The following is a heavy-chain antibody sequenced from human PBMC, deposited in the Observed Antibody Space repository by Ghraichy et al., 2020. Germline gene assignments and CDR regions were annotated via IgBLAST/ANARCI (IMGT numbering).Heavy chain of an antibody. CDR2: IKQDGSEK. V-gene: IGHV3-7*03. J-gene: IGHJ4*02. Sequence: GGSLRLSCAASGFTFSSNWMSWVRQAPGKGLEWVANIKQDGSEKYYVDSVKGRFTISRDNAKNSLYLQMNSLRAEDTAVYYCARDSGCWGQGTLVTVSS. CDR1: GFTFSSNW. D-gene: IGHD2-15*01. CDR3: ARDSGC.